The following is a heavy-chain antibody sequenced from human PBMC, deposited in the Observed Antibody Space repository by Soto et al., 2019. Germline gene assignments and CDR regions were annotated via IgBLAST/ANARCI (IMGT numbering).Heavy chain of an antibody. V-gene: IGHV1-69*06. CDR1: GGTFSSYA. CDR3: ARPLGYYSSTSCYYNWFDP. CDR2: IIPIFGTA. D-gene: IGHD2-2*01. J-gene: IGHJ5*02. Sequence: GASVKVSCKASGGTFSSYAISWVRQAPGQGLEWMGGIIPIFGTANYAQKFQGRVTITADKSTSTAYMELSSLRSEDTAVYYCARPLGYYSSTSCYYNWFDPWGQGTLVTAPQ.